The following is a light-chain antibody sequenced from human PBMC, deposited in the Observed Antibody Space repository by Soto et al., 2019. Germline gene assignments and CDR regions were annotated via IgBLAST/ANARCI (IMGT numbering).Light chain of an antibody. V-gene: IGKV3-20*01. Sequence: SVSTQSPGTLSLSPGEGATLSCRTSQSISSTYLAWYQQRPGQAPRLLIYAASSRATGIPDRFSGSGSGTDFTLTISRLEPEDFAVYYCQQYFGSLYTFGQGTKLEIK. CDR2: AAS. CDR3: QQYFGSLYT. CDR1: QSISSTY. J-gene: IGKJ2*01.